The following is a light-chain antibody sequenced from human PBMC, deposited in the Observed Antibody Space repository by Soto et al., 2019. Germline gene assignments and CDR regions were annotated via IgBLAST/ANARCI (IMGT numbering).Light chain of an antibody. J-gene: IGLJ1*01. CDR3: CSYAGSSHYV. CDR2: EGS. Sequence: QSALTQPASVSGSPGQSITISCTGTSSDVGSYNLVSWYQQHPGKAPKLMIYEGSKRPSGVSNRFSGSKSGNTASLTISGLQAEDEADCYCCSYAGSSHYVFGTGTKVTVL. V-gene: IGLV2-23*01. CDR1: SSDVGSYNL.